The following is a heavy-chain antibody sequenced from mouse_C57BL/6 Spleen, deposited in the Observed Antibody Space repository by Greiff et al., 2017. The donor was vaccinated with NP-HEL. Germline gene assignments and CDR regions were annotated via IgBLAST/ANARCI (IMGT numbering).Heavy chain of an antibody. D-gene: IGHD1-1*01. V-gene: IGHV5-17*01. J-gene: IGHJ3*01. CDR2: ISSGSSTI. CDR3: ARGYYYGSSWFAY. CDR1: GFTFSDYG. Sequence: EVKLVESGGGLVKPGGSLKLSCAASGFTFSDYGMHWVRQAPEKGLEWVAYISSGSSTIYYADTVKGRFTISRDNAKNTLFLQVTSLRSEDTAMYYCARGYYYGSSWFAYWGQGTLVTVSA.